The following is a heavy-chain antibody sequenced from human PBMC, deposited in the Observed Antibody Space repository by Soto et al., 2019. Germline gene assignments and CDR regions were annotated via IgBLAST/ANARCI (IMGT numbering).Heavy chain of an antibody. D-gene: IGHD4-17*01. V-gene: IGHV3-15*01. CDR2: IKSKTDGGTT. J-gene: IGHJ4*02. CDR3: TTDDYGDYGVDY. Sequence: GGSLRLSSAASGFTFSNAWMSWVRQAPGKGLEWVGRIKSKTDGGTTDYAAPVKGRFTISRDDSKNTLYLQMNSLKTEDTAVYYCTTDDYGDYGVDYWGQGTLVTVSS. CDR1: GFTFSNAW.